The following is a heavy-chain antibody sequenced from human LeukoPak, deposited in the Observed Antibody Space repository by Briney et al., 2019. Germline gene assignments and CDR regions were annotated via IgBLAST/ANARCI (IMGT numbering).Heavy chain of an antibody. CDR3: ARRWNYGRNYYIDV. D-gene: IGHD1-7*01. CDR2: INDSGTI. CDR1: GGSFSNYY. J-gene: IGHJ6*03. Sequence: PSETLSLTCAVYGGSFSNYYWSWIRHPPGKGLDWIGEINDSGTINYNPSLMSRVTISVDKSKNQFSLKLSAVTAADTAVYYCARRWNYGRNYYIDVWGKGATVSVSS. V-gene: IGHV4-34*01.